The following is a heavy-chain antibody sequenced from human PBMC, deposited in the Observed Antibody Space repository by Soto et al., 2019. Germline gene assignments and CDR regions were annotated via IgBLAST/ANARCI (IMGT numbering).Heavy chain of an antibody. Sequence: SETLSLTSAVYGGSFSGYSWSWIRQPPGKGLEWIGEINHSGSTNYNPSLKSRVTISVDTSKNQFSLKLSSVTAADTAVYYCARRYSYGYNYFDYWGQGTLGTVS. CDR3: ARRYSYGYNYFDY. CDR1: GGSFSGYS. CDR2: INHSGST. D-gene: IGHD5-18*01. J-gene: IGHJ4*02. V-gene: IGHV4-34*01.